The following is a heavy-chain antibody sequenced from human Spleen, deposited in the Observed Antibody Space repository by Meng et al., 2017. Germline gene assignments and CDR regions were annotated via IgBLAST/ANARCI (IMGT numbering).Heavy chain of an antibody. J-gene: IGHJ5*02. CDR3: ARDLWELRYKAPFDP. D-gene: IGHD3-16*01. Sequence: QVQLKPLGAGLLKPSETLSLPCAVYGGSFSGYYWSWIRQPPGKGLEWIGEINHSGSTNYNPSLKSRVTISVDTSKNQFSLKLSSVTAADTAVYYCARDLWELRYKAPFDPWGQGILVTVSS. CDR2: INHSGST. CDR1: GGSFSGYY. V-gene: IGHV4-34*01.